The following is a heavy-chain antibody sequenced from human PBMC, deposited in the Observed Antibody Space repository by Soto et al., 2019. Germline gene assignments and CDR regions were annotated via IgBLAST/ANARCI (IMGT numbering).Heavy chain of an antibody. CDR2: IYYSGST. V-gene: IGHV4-59*01. CDR1: GGSISSYY. CDR3: ARVISSSMVNWFDP. D-gene: IGHD6-13*01. Sequence: SETLSLTCTVAGGSISSYYWSWIRQPPGKGLEWIGYIYYSGSTNYNPSLKSRVTISVDTSKNQFSLKLSSVTAADTAVYYCARVISSSMVNWFDPWGQGTLVTVSS. J-gene: IGHJ5*02.